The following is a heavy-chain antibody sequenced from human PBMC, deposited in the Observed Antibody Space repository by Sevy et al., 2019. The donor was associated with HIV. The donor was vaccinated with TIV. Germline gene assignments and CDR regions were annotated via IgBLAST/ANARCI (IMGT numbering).Heavy chain of an antibody. V-gene: IGHV4-31*03. D-gene: IGHD2-21*02. J-gene: IGHJ4*02. CDR3: ARDVGAYCGGDCQIY. Sequence: SENLSLTCTVSGGSISSGGYYWSWIRQHPGKGLEWIGYIYYSGSTYYNPSLKSRVTISVDTSKNQFSLKLSSVTAADTAVYYCARDVGAYCGGDCQIYWGQGTLVTVSS. CDR1: GGSISSGGYY. CDR2: IYYSGST.